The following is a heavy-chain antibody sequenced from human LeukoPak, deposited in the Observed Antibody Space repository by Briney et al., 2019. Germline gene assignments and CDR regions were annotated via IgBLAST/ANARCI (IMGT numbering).Heavy chain of an antibody. Sequence: GGSLRLSCAASGFTFSSYNMNWVRQAPGKGLEWVSAISGSGGSTYYADSVKGRFTISRDNSKNTLYLQMNSLRAEDTAVYYCAKDQGVFFCFDYWGQGTLVTVSS. CDR3: AKDQGVFFCFDY. D-gene: IGHD2/OR15-2a*01. CDR1: GFTFSSYN. CDR2: ISGSGGST. J-gene: IGHJ4*02. V-gene: IGHV3-23*01.